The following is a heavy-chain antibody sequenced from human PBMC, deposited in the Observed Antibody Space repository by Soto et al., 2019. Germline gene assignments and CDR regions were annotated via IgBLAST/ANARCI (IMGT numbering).Heavy chain of an antibody. CDR3: ARGMWEYYDSSGYYTETNWFDP. D-gene: IGHD3-22*01. CDR2: ISAYNGNT. Sequence: GASVKVSCKASGYTFTSYGISWVRQAPGQGLEWMGWISAYNGNTNYAQKLQGRVTMTTDTSTSTAYMELRSLRSDDTAVYYCARGMWEYYDSSGYYTETNWFDPWGQGTLVTVSS. J-gene: IGHJ5*02. V-gene: IGHV1-18*01. CDR1: GYTFTSYG.